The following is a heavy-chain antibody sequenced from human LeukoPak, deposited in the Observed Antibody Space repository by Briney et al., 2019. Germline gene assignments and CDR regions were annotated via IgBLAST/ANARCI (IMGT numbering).Heavy chain of an antibody. J-gene: IGHJ4*02. CDR1: GDSINSGGYY. Sequence: SETLTLTCSISGDSINSGGYYWNWIRQPPGKGLECLGYIHSGGNAYFNPSVEGRSSISLDKSQNQFFLRLTSVTAADTAVYFCARDHYDSSGDYVVEYWGQGTLVTVSS. CDR2: IHSGGNA. V-gene: IGHV4-31*03. D-gene: IGHD3-22*01. CDR3: ARDHYDSSGDYVVEY.